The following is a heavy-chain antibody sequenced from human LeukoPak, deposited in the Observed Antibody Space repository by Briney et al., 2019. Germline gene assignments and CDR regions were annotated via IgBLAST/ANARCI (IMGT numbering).Heavy chain of an antibody. CDR3: ARTTDYGGYCDAFDI. CDR2: IYYSGST. J-gene: IGHJ3*02. D-gene: IGHD4-17*01. Sequence: SDTLSLNCTGTGGSISSYYWTWIRQPPVQGLDYIGYIYYSGSTNYNPSLKSRVTISVDTSKNQFSLKLSSVTAADTAVYYCARTTDYGGYCDAFDIWGQGTMVTVSS. V-gene: IGHV4-59*07. CDR1: GGSISSYY.